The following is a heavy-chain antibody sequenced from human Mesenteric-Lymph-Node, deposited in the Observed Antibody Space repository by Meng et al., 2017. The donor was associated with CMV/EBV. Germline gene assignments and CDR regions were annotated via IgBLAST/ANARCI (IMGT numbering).Heavy chain of an antibody. D-gene: IGHD3-22*01. CDR2: INHSGST. CDR1: GGSFSGYY. CDR3: ARNPDSSGYLGMSVWFDP. Sequence: SETLSLTCAVYGGSFSGYYWSWIRQPPGKGLEWIGEINHSGSTNYNPSLKSRVTISVDTSKNQFSLKLSSVTAADTAVYYCARNPDSSGYLGMSVWFDPWGQGTLVTVSS. J-gene: IGHJ5*02. V-gene: IGHV4-34*01.